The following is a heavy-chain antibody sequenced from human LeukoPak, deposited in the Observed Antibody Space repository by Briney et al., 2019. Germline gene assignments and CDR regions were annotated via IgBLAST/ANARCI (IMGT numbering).Heavy chain of an antibody. Sequence: GGSLRLSCAASGFIVSNYYMSWVRQPPGKGLEWVSVMYTGGGRYYGDSVKGRFTISRDNSKNTVFLQMNSLRVEDTALCYCTRGQSYCGADCYSDWGQGTLVTVSS. CDR1: GFIVSNYY. J-gene: IGHJ4*02. CDR3: TRGQSYCGADCYSD. CDR2: MYTGGGR. D-gene: IGHD2-21*02. V-gene: IGHV3-66*01.